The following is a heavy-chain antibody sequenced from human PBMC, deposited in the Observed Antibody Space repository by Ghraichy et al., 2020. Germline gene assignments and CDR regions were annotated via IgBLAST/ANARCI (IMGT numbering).Heavy chain of an antibody. Sequence: SETLSLTCTVSGGSISSSSYYWGWIRQPPGKGLEWIGSIYYSGSTYYNPSLKSRVTISVDTSKNQFSLKLSSVTAADTAVYYCARLGRVTMVRGVKYNWFDPWGQGTLVTVSS. CDR3: ARLGRVTMVRGVKYNWFDP. D-gene: IGHD3-10*01. V-gene: IGHV4-39*01. CDR1: GGSISSSSYY. CDR2: IYYSGST. J-gene: IGHJ5*02.